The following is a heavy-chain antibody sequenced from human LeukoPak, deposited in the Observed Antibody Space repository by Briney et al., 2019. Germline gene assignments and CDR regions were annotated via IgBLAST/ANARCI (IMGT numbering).Heavy chain of an antibody. Sequence: GGSLRLSCAASGLTFSSYGMHWVRQAPGKGLEWVAVIWYDGSNKYYADSVKGRFTISRDNSKNTLYLQMNSLRAEDTAVYYCAKDRGQTSAFDVWGKGTTVTVSS. CDR2: IWYDGSNK. V-gene: IGHV3-33*06. J-gene: IGHJ6*04. CDR1: GLTFSSYG. D-gene: IGHD3-10*01. CDR3: AKDRGQTSAFDV.